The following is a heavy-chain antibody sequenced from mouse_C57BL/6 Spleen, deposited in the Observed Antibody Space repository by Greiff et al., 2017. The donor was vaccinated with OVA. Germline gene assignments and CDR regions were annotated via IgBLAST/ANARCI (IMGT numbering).Heavy chain of an antibody. Sequence: QVQLKQSGPGLVQPSQSLSITCTVSGFSLTSFSIHWVRQSPGKGLEWLGVIWSGGNTDYIAAFISRLSISKDNSKSQVFLKMNSLQADDTAIYYCARNGGVGDWYFDVWGTGTTVTVSS. V-gene: IGHV2-2*01. CDR1: GFSLTSFS. CDR2: IWSGGNT. CDR3: ARNGGVGDWYFDV. J-gene: IGHJ1*03. D-gene: IGHD1-1*02.